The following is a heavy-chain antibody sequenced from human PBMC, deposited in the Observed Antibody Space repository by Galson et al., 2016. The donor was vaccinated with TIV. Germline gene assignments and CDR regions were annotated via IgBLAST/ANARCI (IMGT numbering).Heavy chain of an antibody. D-gene: IGHD2-21*01. V-gene: IGHV1-46*01. CDR2: IDPSSGGT. CDR1: GYTFITYY. J-gene: IGHJ4*02. Sequence: SVKVSCKASGYTFITYYMHWVRQAPGQGLEWMGVIDPSSGGTTYAQKFQGRVTMTRDTSTSTVYMDLSSLRSDDTAVFYCAVWSNIYYFALWGQGTLITVSS. CDR3: AVWSNIYYFAL.